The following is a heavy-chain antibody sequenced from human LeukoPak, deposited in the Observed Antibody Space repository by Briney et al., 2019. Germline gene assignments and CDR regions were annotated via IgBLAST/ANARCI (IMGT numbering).Heavy chain of an antibody. CDR2: ISGSGGST. Sequence: GGSLRLSCTASGFVFGSYEMTWVRQAPGKGLVWVSAISGSGGSTYYAGSVKGRFTISRDNSKNTLYLQMNSLRAEHTAVYYCAKGRWFGVKDIDYWGQGTLVTVSS. V-gene: IGHV3-23*01. CDR1: GFVFGSYE. CDR3: AKGRWFGVKDIDY. J-gene: IGHJ4*02. D-gene: IGHD3-10*01.